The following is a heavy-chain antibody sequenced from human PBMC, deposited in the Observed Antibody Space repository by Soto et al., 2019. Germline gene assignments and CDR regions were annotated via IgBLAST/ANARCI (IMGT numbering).Heavy chain of an antibody. CDR3: ARDRPLGPEGGAFDI. V-gene: IGHV4-31*03. CDR1: GGSISSGAYY. CDR2: IYYSGST. Sequence: QLQESGPGLVKPSQTLSLTCTVSGGSISSGAYYWSWIRQHPGKGLEWIGNIYYSGSTDYNPSLKSRVIISVDTYNNQFSLKLGSMTAADTAVYYCARDRPLGPEGGAFDIWGQGTTVTVSS. J-gene: IGHJ3*02. D-gene: IGHD1-26*01.